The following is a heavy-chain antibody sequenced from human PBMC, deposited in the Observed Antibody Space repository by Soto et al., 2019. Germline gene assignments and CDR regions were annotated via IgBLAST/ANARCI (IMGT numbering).Heavy chain of an antibody. CDR2: IWYDGSNK. J-gene: IGHJ4*02. CDR1: GFTFSSYG. D-gene: IGHD6-6*01. V-gene: IGHV3-33*01. Sequence: QVQLVESGGGVVQPGRSLRLSCAASGFTFSSYGMHGVRQAPGKGLEWVAVIWYDGSNKYYADSVKGRFTISRDNSKNTLYLQMNSLRAEDTAVYYCARGFSSRMYYFDYWGQGTLVTVSS. CDR3: ARGFSSRMYYFDY.